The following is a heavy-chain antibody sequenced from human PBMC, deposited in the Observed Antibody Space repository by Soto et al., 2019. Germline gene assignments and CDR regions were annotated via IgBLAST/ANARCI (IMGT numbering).Heavy chain of an antibody. D-gene: IGHD1-7*01. J-gene: IGHJ3*02. Sequence: GASVKVSCKASGYTFTSYGISWVRQAPGQGLEWMGWISAYNGNTNYAQKLQGRVTMTTDTSTSTAYMGLRSLRSDDTAVYYCARERKAVNNWNYFSTPTPIDAFDIWGQGTMVTVSS. CDR3: ARERKAVNNWNYFSTPTPIDAFDI. V-gene: IGHV1-18*04. CDR1: GYTFTSYG. CDR2: ISAYNGNT.